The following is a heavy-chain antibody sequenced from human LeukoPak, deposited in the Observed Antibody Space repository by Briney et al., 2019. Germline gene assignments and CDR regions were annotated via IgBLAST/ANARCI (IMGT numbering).Heavy chain of an antibody. D-gene: IGHD6-13*01. CDR1: GFTFSSYA. J-gene: IGHJ4*02. V-gene: IGHV3-30*04. CDR3: ARPVIAAAFDY. Sequence: QSGGSLRLSCAASGFTFSSYAMHWVRQAPGKGLEWVAVISYDGSNKYYADSVKGRFTISRDNSKNTLYLQMNSLRAEDTAVYYCARPVIAAAFDYWGQGTLVTVSS. CDR2: ISYDGSNK.